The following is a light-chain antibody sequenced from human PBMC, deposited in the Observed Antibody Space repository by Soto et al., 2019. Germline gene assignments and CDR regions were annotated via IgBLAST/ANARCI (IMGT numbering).Light chain of an antibody. CDR1: QTVSSN. Sequence: EIIFTQSPDTLSLSPGERATLSCRSSQTVSSNYLAWYQQKPGQAPRLLIYGASTRATGIPARFSGDGSGTEFTLTIDSLQSEDFVVYYCLQYDGWPLTFGQGTRLEIK. V-gene: IGKV3-15*01. J-gene: IGKJ5*01. CDR3: LQYDGWPLT. CDR2: GAS.